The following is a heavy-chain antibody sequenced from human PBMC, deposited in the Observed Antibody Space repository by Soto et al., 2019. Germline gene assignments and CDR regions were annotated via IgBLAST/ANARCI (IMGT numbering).Heavy chain of an antibody. J-gene: IGHJ4*02. V-gene: IGHV3-23*01. CDR2: ISGSGGST. CDR1: GFTFSSYA. D-gene: IGHD2-15*01. CDR3: TKRGYCSGGICYAFDY. Sequence: GGSLRLSCAASGFTFSSYAMSWVRQAPGKGLEWVSAISGSGGSTYYADSVKGRFTISRDNSKNTVYLQMNSLRAEDTALYYCTKRGYCSGGICYAFDYWGQGTLVTVSS.